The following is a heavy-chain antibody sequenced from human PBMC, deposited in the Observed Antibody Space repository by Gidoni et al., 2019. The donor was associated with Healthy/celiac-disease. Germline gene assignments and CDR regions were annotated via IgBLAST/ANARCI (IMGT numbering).Heavy chain of an antibody. V-gene: IGHV3-23*01. CDR3: AKVLGYCSSTSCYLPFDY. CDR2: ISGSGGST. Sequence: EVQLLESGGGLVQPGGSLRLSCAASGFTFSSYPMRGVRQAPGKGREWVSAISGSGGSTYYADSVKGRFTISRDNSKNTLYLQMNSLRAEDTAVYYCAKVLGYCSSTSCYLPFDYWGQGTLVTVSS. CDR1: GFTFSSYP. J-gene: IGHJ4*02. D-gene: IGHD2-2*01.